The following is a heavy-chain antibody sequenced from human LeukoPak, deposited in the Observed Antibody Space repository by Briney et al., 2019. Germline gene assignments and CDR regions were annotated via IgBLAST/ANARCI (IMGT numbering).Heavy chain of an antibody. CDR2: IYSGGST. V-gene: IGHV3-66*02. CDR1: GFTFSSYA. J-gene: IGHJ4*02. CDR3: ARARGYGDSYYFDY. D-gene: IGHD4-17*01. Sequence: GGSLRLSCAASGFTFSSYAMSWVRQAPGKGLEWVSVIYSGGSTYYADSVKGRFTISRDNSKNTLYLQMNSLRAEDTAVYYCARARGYGDSYYFDYWGQGTLVTVSS.